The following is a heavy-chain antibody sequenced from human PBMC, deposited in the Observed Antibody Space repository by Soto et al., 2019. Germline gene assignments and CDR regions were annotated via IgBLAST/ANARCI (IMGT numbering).Heavy chain of an antibody. J-gene: IGHJ3*02. CDR2: IYYSGST. CDR3: ARAYYYDSSGYYYVGFYAFDI. Sequence: PSETLSLTCTVSGGSISSGGYYWSWIRQPPGKGLEWIGYIYYSGSTNYNPSLKSRVTISVDTSKNQFSLKLSSVTAADTAVYYCARAYYYDSSGYYYVGFYAFDIWGQGTMVTVSS. D-gene: IGHD3-22*01. V-gene: IGHV4-61*08. CDR1: GGSISSGGYY.